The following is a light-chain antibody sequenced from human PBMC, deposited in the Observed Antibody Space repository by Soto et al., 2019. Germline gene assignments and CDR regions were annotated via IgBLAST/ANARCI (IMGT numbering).Light chain of an antibody. V-gene: IGLV2-14*01. J-gene: IGLJ2*01. CDR1: SSDVGGYNY. CDR3: SSYTSSSIVV. CDR2: EVS. Sequence: CTGTSSDVGGYNYVSWYQQHPGKAPKLMIYEVSNRPSGVSNRFSGSKSGNTASLTISGLQAEDEADYYCSSYTSSSIVVFGGGTKLTVL.